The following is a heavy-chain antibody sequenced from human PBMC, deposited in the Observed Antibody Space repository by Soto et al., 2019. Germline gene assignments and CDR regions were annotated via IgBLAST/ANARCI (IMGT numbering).Heavy chain of an antibody. D-gene: IGHD2-2*01. CDR1: GGSISSSSYY. CDR3: ARLPRAMTNLLYYYGMDV. CDR2: IYYSGST. Sequence: QLQLQESGPGLVKPSETLSLTCTVSGGSISSSSYYWGWIRQPPGKGLEWIGSIYYSGSTYYNPSLKSRVTISVDTSKNQFSLKLSSVTAADTAVYYCARLPRAMTNLLYYYGMDVWGQGTTVTVSS. V-gene: IGHV4-39*01. J-gene: IGHJ6*02.